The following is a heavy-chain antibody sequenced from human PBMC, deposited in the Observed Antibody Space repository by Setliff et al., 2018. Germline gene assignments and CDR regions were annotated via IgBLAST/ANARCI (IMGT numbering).Heavy chain of an antibody. Sequence: PSETLSLTCTVSGDSISSGDYFWSWIRQPPGKGLEWIAYIYHSGSAYYNPSLKSRVTMLVDTSKNQFSLHLTSVTAADTAVYYCAREVGTSTSSDAFDVWGQGMMVTVSS. J-gene: IGHJ3*01. V-gene: IGHV4-30-4*02. CDR2: IYHSGSA. CDR1: GDSISSGDYF. CDR3: AREVGTSTSSDAFDV. D-gene: IGHD1-26*01.